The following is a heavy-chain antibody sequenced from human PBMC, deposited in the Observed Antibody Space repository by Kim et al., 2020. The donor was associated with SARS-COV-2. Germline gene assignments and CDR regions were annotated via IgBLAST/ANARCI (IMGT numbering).Heavy chain of an antibody. CDR2: IGSSSSPT. CDR1: GFTFSRYS. J-gene: IGHJ6*02. Sequence: GGSLRLSCAASGFTFSRYSMNWVRQAPGKGLEWVSYIGSSSSPTYYADSVKGRFTISRDSAKNSLYLQMDSLRDEDTAVYYCARDVSSGWKLYNGMDVWGQGTTVTVSS. D-gene: IGHD6-19*01. V-gene: IGHV3-48*02. CDR3: ARDVSSGWKLYNGMDV.